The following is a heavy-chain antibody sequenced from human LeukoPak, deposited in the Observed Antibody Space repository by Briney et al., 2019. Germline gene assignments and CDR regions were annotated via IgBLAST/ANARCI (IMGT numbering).Heavy chain of an antibody. Sequence: GGSLRLSCAASGFTFSRYSMNWVRQAPGKGLEWVSYISSSGSTIYYADSVKGRFTISRDNAKNSLYLQMNSLRAEDTAVYYCARDPGYCSGGSCQYYYYYYMDVWGKGTTVTVSS. CDR2: ISSSGSTI. D-gene: IGHD2-15*01. CDR1: GFTFSRYS. J-gene: IGHJ6*03. V-gene: IGHV3-48*04. CDR3: ARDPGYCSGGSCQYYYYYYMDV.